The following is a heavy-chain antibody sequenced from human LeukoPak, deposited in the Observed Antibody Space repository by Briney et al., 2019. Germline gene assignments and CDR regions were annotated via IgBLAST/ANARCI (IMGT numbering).Heavy chain of an antibody. CDR3: ARDTRYSSNLEPGR. D-gene: IGHD6-13*01. CDR1: GFTFSRYS. Sequence: GGSLRLSCAASGFTFSRYSMNWVRQAPGKGLEWGSSISSSSSYKYYADSVKGRFTISRDNAKNSLYLQMNSLRAEDTAVYYCARDTRYSSNLEPGRWGQGTLVTVSS. CDR2: ISSSSSYK. J-gene: IGHJ4*02. V-gene: IGHV3-21*01.